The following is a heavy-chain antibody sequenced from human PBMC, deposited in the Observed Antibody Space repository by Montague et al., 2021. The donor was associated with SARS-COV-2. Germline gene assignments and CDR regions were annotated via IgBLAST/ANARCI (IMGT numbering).Heavy chain of an antibody. J-gene: IGHJ5*02. V-gene: IGHV4-59*01. CDR1: GGSISSYY. D-gene: IGHD3-3*01. CDR3: ARGSRITIFGVVGWFDP. Sequence: SETLSLTCTVSGGSISSYYWSWIRQPPGKGLEWLGNIYYSGSTNXXPSFKSGFTISVDTSKNQFSLKLSSVTAADTAGYYCARGSRITIFGVVGWFDPWGQGTLVTVSS. CDR2: IYYSGST.